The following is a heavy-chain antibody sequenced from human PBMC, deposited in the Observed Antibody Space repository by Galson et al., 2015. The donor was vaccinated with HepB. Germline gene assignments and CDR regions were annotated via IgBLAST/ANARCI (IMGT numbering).Heavy chain of an antibody. V-gene: IGHV1-2*02. CDR3: ARERHMTTVVTHFDY. CDR1: GYTFTGYY. Sequence: SVKVSCKASGYTFTGYYMHWVRQAPGQGLEWMGWINPNSGGTNYAQKFQGRVTMTRDTSISTAYMELSRLRSDDTAVYYCARERHMTTVVTHFDYWDQGTLVTVSS. CDR2: INPNSGGT. D-gene: IGHD4-23*01. J-gene: IGHJ4*02.